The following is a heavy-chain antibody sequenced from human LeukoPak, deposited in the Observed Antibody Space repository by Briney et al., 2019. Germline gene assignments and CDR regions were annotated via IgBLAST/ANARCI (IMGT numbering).Heavy chain of an antibody. V-gene: IGHV4-59*11. CDR2: IYYSGST. Sequence: PSETLSLTCTVPGGSISSHYWSWIRQPPGKGLEWIGYIYYSGSTNYNPSLKSRATISVDTSKNQFSLKLSSVTAADTAVYYCARVVRGFCSGYSFDYWGQGTLVTVSS. CDR3: ARVVRGFCSGYSFDY. D-gene: IGHD3-3*01. CDR1: GGSISSHY. J-gene: IGHJ4*02.